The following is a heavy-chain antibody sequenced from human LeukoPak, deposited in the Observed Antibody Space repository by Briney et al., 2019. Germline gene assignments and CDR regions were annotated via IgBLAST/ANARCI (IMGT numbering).Heavy chain of an antibody. CDR3: ARGPLTNSEGYFDY. D-gene: IGHD4-23*01. V-gene: IGHV4-34*01. CDR2: INHSGST. J-gene: IGHJ4*02. Sequence: PSETLSLTCAVYGGSFSGDYWSWIRQPPGKGLEWIGEINHSGSTNYNPSLKSRVTISVDTSKNQFSLKLSSVTAADTAVYYCARGPLTNSEGYFDYWGQGTLVTVSS. CDR1: GGSFSGDY.